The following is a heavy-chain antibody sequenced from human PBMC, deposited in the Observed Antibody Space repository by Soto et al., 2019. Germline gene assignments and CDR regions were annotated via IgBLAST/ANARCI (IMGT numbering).Heavy chain of an antibody. CDR3: AKDFSRYSGYDFRADAFDI. D-gene: IGHD5-12*01. J-gene: IGHJ3*02. Sequence: GGSLRLSCAASGFTFSSYAMSWVRQAPGKGLEWVSAISGSGGSTYYADSVKGRFTISRDNSKNTRYLQMNSLGAEDTAVYYCAKDFSRYSGYDFRADAFDIWGQGTMVTVSS. CDR2: ISGSGGST. CDR1: GFTFSSYA. V-gene: IGHV3-23*01.